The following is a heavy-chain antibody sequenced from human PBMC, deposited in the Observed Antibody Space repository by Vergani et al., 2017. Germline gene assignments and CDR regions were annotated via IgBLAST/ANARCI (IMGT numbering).Heavy chain of an antibody. CDR1: GYTFTRYG. D-gene: IGHD3-16*02. CDR3: AREDRLYSNYPDY. CDR2: ISAYNGNT. V-gene: IGHV1-18*01. J-gene: IGHJ4*02. Sequence: VSCKASGYTFTRYGLSWVRQAPGQGLEWMGWISAYNGNTNYAQKLQGRVTMTTDTSTSTAYMELRSLRSDDTAVYYCAREDRLYSNYPDYWGQGTLVTVSS.